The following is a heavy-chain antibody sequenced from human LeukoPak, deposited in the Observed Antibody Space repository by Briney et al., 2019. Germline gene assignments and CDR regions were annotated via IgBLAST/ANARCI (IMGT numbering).Heavy chain of an antibody. CDR3: AKANWVSNADAVW. J-gene: IGHJ4*02. V-gene: IGHV3-23*01. CDR2: IRGGGER. CDR1: GFSFSTYA. Sequence: QTGGSLRLSCAASGFSFSTYAMSWVRQAPARGPKWVSSIRGGGERFYADSVKGRFTLSRDDSRNTVYLQLNNLRVEDTAIYYCAKANWVSNADAVWWGQGTQVTVSS. D-gene: IGHD3-16*01.